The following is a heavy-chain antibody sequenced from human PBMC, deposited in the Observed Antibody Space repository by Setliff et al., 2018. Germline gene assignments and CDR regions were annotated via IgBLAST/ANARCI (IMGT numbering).Heavy chain of an antibody. CDR3: ASPFPHGWSGYYGVGWFDP. J-gene: IGHJ5*02. D-gene: IGHD3-3*01. CDR1: GYTFTSYA. Sequence: ASVKVSCKASGYTFTSYAMNWVRQAPGQGLEWMGWISAYNGNTNYAQKLQGRVTMTTDTSTSTAYMELRSLRSDDTAVYYCASPFPHGWSGYYGVGWFDPWGQGTLVTV. V-gene: IGHV1-18*01. CDR2: ISAYNGNT.